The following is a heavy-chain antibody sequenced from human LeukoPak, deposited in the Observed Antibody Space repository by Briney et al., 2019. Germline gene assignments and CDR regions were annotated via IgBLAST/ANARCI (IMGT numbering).Heavy chain of an antibody. V-gene: IGHV6-1*01. Sequence: SQTLSLTCAISGDSVSSNSAAWNWIKQSPSRRLEWLGRTYYRSKWYNDYAVSVKSRITINPDTSKNQFSLQLNSVTPEDTAVYYCARGVGYSSSWYPYNWFDPWGQGTLVTVSS. CDR2: TYYRSKWYN. D-gene: IGHD6-13*01. J-gene: IGHJ5*02. CDR3: ARGVGYSSSWYPYNWFDP. CDR1: GDSVSSNSAA.